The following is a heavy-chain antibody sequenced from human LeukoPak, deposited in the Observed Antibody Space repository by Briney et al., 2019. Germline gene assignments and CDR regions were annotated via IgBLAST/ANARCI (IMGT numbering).Heavy chain of an antibody. Sequence: GGSLRLSCAASGFTFSSYSMNWVRQAPGKGLEWVSSISSSSNYIYYADSVKGRFTISRDNAKNSLYLQMNSLRAEDTAVYYCARGAVAIRGNWFDPWGQGTLVTVSS. D-gene: IGHD6-19*01. CDR1: GFTFSSYS. V-gene: IGHV3-21*01. J-gene: IGHJ5*02. CDR2: ISSSSNYI. CDR3: ARGAVAIRGNWFDP.